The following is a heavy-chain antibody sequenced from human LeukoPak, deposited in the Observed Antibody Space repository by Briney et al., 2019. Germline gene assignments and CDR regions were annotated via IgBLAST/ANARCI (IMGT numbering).Heavy chain of an antibody. CDR3: ARGRDDYGDYPWFDP. V-gene: IGHV4-31*03. CDR2: IYYSGST. CDR1: GGSISSGGYY. Sequence: SQTLSLTCTVSGGSISSGGYYWSWIRQHPGKGLEWIGYIYYSGSTYYNPSLKSRVTISVDTSKNQFSLKLSSVTAADTAVYYCARGRDDYGDYPWFDPWGQGTLVTVSS. D-gene: IGHD4-17*01. J-gene: IGHJ5*02.